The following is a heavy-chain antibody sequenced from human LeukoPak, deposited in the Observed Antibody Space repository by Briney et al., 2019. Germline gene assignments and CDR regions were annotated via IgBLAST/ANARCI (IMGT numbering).Heavy chain of an antibody. CDR3: ARDLTYYYDSSANDY. Sequence: GGSLRLSCAASGFTFSDYYMSWIRQAPGKGLEWVSYISSSGSTIYYADSVKGRFTISRDNAKNSLYLQMNSLRAEDTAVYYCARDLTYYYDSSANDYWAREPWSPSPQ. D-gene: IGHD3-22*01. V-gene: IGHV3-11*01. J-gene: IGHJ4*02. CDR1: GFTFSDYY. CDR2: ISSSGSTI.